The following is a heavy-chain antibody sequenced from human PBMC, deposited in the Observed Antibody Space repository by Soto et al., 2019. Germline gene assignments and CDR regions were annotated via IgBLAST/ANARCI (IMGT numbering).Heavy chain of an antibody. V-gene: IGHV3-74*01. J-gene: IGHJ6*02. CDR2: INVDGTET. Sequence: GGSLRLSCTAPRFTFGSYWMHWVRQAPGKGLVWVSDINVDGTETWYADSVKGRFTISRDNDKKTLYLHMTGLRVDDTGVYYCARDKEVLLTNYGLDCWGQGTTVTVSS. CDR3: ARDKEVLLTNYGLDC. CDR1: RFTFGSYW.